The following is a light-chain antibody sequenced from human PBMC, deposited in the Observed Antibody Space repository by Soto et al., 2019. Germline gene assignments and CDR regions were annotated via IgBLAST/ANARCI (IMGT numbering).Light chain of an antibody. CDR2: AAS. J-gene: IGKJ4*01. V-gene: IGKV1-39*01. CDR3: QQLESYPST. Sequence: DIQMTQSPSSLSASVGDRVTITCRASQSIASYLNWYQQKPGKAPELLIYAASTLQSGVPSRFSGSGSGTDFTLTISSLQPEDFATYYCQQLESYPSTFGGGSKVDIK. CDR1: QSIASY.